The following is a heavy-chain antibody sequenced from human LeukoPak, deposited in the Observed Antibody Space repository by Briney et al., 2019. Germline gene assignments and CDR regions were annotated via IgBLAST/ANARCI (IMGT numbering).Heavy chain of an antibody. D-gene: IGHD3-3*01. CDR2: ISAYNGNT. CDR3: AREIGITIFGVVRDY. V-gene: IGHV1-18*01. Sequence: ASVKVSCKASGYTFTSYGISWVRQAPGQGLEWMGWISAYNGNTNYAQKLQGRVTMTTDTSTSTAYMELRSLRSDDTAVYYCAREIGITIFGVVRDYWGQGTLVAVSS. CDR1: GYTFTSYG. J-gene: IGHJ4*02.